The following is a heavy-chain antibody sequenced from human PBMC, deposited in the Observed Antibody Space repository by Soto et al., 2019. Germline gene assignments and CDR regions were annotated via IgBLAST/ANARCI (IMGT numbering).Heavy chain of an antibody. J-gene: IGHJ4*02. V-gene: IGHV3-15*01. CDR1: GFTFSNVW. CDR2: IKSRTENETT. D-gene: IGHD2-2*01. CDR3: VTVLPHANSWFDY. Sequence: GHLVESGRGFVKPGGSLTLSCAASGFTFSNVWLSWIRKGPGKGLEWLGRIKSRTENETTDYASPARGRCIISRDDSKNMLYLQLNSLKSEDTGVYYCVTVLPHANSWFDYWGQGTPVTVSS.